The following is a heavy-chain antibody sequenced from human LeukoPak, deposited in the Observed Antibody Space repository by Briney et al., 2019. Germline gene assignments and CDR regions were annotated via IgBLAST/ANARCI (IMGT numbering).Heavy chain of an antibody. CDR1: GFTFSTYA. CDR2: ISGSGDTT. J-gene: IGHJ4*02. V-gene: IGHV3-23*01. Sequence: GGSLRLSCAASGFTFSTYAMTWVRQAPGKGLEWVSAISGSGDTTYYADSVKGRFTISRDNSQNTLYLQMNSLRAEDTALYYCARTLGATDYWGQGTLVTVSS. CDR3: ARTLGATDY. D-gene: IGHD1-26*01.